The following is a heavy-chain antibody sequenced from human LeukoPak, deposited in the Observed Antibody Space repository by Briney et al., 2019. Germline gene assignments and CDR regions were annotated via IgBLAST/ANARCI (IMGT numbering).Heavy chain of an antibody. Sequence: PSETLSLTCTVSGGSISSSSYYWGWIRQPPGKGLEWIGSIYYSGSTYYNPSLKSRVTISVDTSKNQFSLKLSSVTAADTAVYYCATWDITGTIFGSLSYFDYWGQETLVTVSS. CDR3: ATWDITGTIFGSLSYFDY. D-gene: IGHD1-7*01. V-gene: IGHV4-39*01. CDR1: GGSISSSSYY. CDR2: IYYSGST. J-gene: IGHJ4*02.